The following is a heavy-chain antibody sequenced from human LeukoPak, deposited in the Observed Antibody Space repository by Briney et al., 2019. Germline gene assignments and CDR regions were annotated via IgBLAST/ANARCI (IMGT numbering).Heavy chain of an antibody. CDR1: GFTFSSYW. J-gene: IGHJ4*02. CDR2: IYTSGST. Sequence: GSLRLSCAASGFTFSSYWMSWIRQPAGKGLEWIGRIYTSGSTNYNPSLKSRVTMSVDTSKNQFSLKLSSVTAADTSMYYCAGHSRTYYNGSGRSIDYWGQGTLVIVS. CDR3: AGHSRTYYNGSGRSIDY. V-gene: IGHV4-4*07. D-gene: IGHD3-10*01.